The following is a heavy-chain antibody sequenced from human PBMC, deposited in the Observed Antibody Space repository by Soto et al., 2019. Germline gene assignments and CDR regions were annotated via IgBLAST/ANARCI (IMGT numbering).Heavy chain of an antibody. J-gene: IGHJ4*02. CDR1: GFTFSSYW. Sequence: PGGSLRLSCAASGFTFSSYWMSWVRQAPGKGLEWVANIKQDGSEKYYVDSVKGRFTISRDNAKNSLYLQMNSLRAEDTAVYYCAKDDDSSGYYCLDYWGQGTLVTVSS. V-gene: IGHV3-7*01. CDR2: IKQDGSEK. D-gene: IGHD3-22*01. CDR3: AKDDDSSGYYCLDY.